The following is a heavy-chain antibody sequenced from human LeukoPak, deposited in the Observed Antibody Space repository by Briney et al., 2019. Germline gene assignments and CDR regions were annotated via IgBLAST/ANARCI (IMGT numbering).Heavy chain of an antibody. CDR2: INPNSGGT. Sequence: ASVKVSCKASGYTGTGYYMHWVRQAPGQGLEWMGWINPNSGGTNYAQKFQGRVTMTRDTSISTAYMELSRLRSDDTAVYCCARGYCSSTSCYPLSYMDVWGKGTTVTVSS. CDR3: ARGYCSSTSCYPLSYMDV. V-gene: IGHV1-2*02. J-gene: IGHJ6*03. D-gene: IGHD2-2*01. CDR1: GYTGTGYY.